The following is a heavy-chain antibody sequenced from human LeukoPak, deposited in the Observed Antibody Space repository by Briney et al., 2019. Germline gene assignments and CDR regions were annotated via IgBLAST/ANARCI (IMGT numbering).Heavy chain of an antibody. CDR1: GFTFSDYY. J-gene: IGHJ4*02. V-gene: IGHV3-11*01. Sequence: GGSLRLSCAGSGFTFSDYYMNWIRQAPGKGLEWVSYISNDGTTKYYADSVKGRVTISRANAKNSLYLQMNSLRAEDTAVYYCARKQATVPGDYWGQGTLVTVSS. CDR2: ISNDGTTK. D-gene: IGHD1-1*01. CDR3: ARKQATVPGDY.